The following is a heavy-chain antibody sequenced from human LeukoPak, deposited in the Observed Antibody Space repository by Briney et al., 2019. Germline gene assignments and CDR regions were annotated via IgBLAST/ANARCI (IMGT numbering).Heavy chain of an antibody. V-gene: IGHV5-51*01. CDR2: IYPGDSDT. CDR3: ARAYILTGYPDY. D-gene: IGHD3-9*01. CDR1: GYSFTSYW. J-gene: IGHJ4*02. Sequence: GASLKISRKGSGYSFTSYWIGWVRQLPGKGLEWMGIIYPGDSDTRYSPSFQGQVTISADKSISTAYLQWSSLKASDTAMYYCARAYILTGYPDYWGQGTLVTVSS.